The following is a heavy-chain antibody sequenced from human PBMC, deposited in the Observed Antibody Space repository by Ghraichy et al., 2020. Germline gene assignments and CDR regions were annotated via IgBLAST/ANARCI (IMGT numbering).Heavy chain of an antibody. D-gene: IGHD3-10*01. V-gene: IGHV4-34*01. CDR2: INHSGST. CDR3: ASELRRKNYYGSGMVHPPRNGMDV. Sequence: SETLSLTCAVYGGSFSGYYWSWIRQPPGKGLEWIGEINHSGSTNYNPSLKSRVTISVDTSKNQFSLKLSSVTAADTAVYYCASELRRKNYYGSGMVHPPRNGMDVWGQGTTVTVSS. J-gene: IGHJ6*02. CDR1: GGSFSGYY.